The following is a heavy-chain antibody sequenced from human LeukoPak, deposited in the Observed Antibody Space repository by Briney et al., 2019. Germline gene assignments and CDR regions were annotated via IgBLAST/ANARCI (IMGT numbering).Heavy chain of an antibody. CDR2: IYYSGTT. V-gene: IGHV4-59*01. CDR3: ARTSKNYGSGSYYNGNFDY. Sequence: KPSETLSLTCTISGGSISNYYWSWMRQSPGKGLEWIGYIYYSGTTNYNPSLKSRVSLSVDTSKNQFSLKLASVTAADTAVYYCARTSKNYGSGSYYNGNFDYWGQGTLVTVSS. CDR1: GGSISNYY. J-gene: IGHJ4*02. D-gene: IGHD3-10*01.